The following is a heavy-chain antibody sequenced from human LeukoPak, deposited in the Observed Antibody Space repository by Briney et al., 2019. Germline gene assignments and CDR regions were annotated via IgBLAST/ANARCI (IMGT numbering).Heavy chain of an antibody. CDR3: ARQVGATTLIDS. J-gene: IGHJ4*02. Sequence: SETLSLTCTVSAGSIISRNHYWGWIRQPPGKGLEWIGSIYFIGTNYYNPSLKSRVTISVDTSKNQLSLKLSSVTAADTALYYCARQVGATTLIDSWGQGTPVTVSS. V-gene: IGHV4-39*01. CDR2: IYFIGTN. CDR1: AGSIISRNHY. D-gene: IGHD1-26*01.